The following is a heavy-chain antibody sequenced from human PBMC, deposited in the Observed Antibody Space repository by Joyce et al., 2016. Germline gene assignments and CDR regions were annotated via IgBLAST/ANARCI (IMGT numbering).Heavy chain of an antibody. CDR1: GFSFSGYW. V-gene: IGHV3-74*01. D-gene: IGHD6-6*01. J-gene: IGHJ5*02. CDR3: VRGISARPGGPNWFDP. CDR2: INTDGSST. Sequence: DVQLVESGGGLVQPGGSLRLSCAASGFSFSGYWIHWVRQAPGKGRVGGARINTDGSSTRFADSVKGRFTISRDNAKNTLYLQMNSLRAEDTAGYYCVRGISARPGGPNWFDPWGQGTLVTVSS.